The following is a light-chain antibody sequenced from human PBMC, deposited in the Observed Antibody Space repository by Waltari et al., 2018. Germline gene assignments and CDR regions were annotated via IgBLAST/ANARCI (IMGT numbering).Light chain of an antibody. V-gene: IGLV2-14*03. CDR1: NSDIGGSYY. CDR3: SSFTSSATWV. J-gene: IGLJ3*02. CDR2: GVS. Sequence: QSALTPPASLSGSPRQSITISCTGTNSDIGGSYYVSWYQHHSGKAPKLMIFGVSDRPSGVSNRFSGSKSGNTASLTISELQADDEADYYCSSFTSSATWVFGGGTKLTVL.